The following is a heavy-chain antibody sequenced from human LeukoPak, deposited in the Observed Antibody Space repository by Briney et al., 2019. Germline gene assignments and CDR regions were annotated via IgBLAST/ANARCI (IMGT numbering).Heavy chain of an antibody. CDR2: IIPMFGTA. D-gene: IGHD5-18*01. J-gene: IGHJ5*02. CDR1: GGTFSSYV. V-gene: IGHV1-69*06. Sequence: VASVKVSCKASGGTFSSYVISWVRQAPGQGLEWMGGIIPMFGTANYVQKFQGRVTFTADKSTSTAYMELSSLRSEDTAVYYCARDGSPGYSYGTNWFDPWGQGTLVTVSS. CDR3: ARDGSPGYSYGTNWFDP.